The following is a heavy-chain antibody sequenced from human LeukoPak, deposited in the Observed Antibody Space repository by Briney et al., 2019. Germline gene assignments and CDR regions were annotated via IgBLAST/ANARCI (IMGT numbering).Heavy chain of an antibody. Sequence: GGSLRLSCAASGFTFSSSWVSWVRQAPGKRLEWVANIKADGSEKHYVDSVKGRFTISRDNAKTSLYLQMNSLRVEDTAVYYCTMGVELLPYWGQGTLVTVSS. D-gene: IGHD1-26*01. V-gene: IGHV3-7*01. CDR1: GFTFSSSW. CDR3: TMGVELLPY. J-gene: IGHJ4*02. CDR2: IKADGSEK.